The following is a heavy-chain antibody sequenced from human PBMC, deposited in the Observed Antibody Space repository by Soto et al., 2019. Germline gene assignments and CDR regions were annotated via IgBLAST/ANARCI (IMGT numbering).Heavy chain of an antibody. CDR3: ARGGQVATIKGTYYYSGMDV. Sequence: ASVKVSCKASGYTFTSYGISWVRQAPGQGLEWMGWISAYNGNTNYAQKLQGRVTMTTDTSTSTAYMELRSLRSDDTAVYYCARGGQVATIKGTYYYSGMDVWGQGTTVTFSS. V-gene: IGHV1-18*01. CDR2: ISAYNGNT. J-gene: IGHJ6*02. CDR1: GYTFTSYG. D-gene: IGHD5-12*01.